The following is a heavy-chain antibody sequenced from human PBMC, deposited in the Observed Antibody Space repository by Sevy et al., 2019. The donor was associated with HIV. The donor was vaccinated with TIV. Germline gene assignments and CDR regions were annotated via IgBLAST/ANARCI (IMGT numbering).Heavy chain of an antibody. D-gene: IGHD3-22*01. CDR2: INPSGGST. J-gene: IGHJ4*02. CDR3: ARVSAYYYDSSGYPIFDY. CDR1: GYTFTSYY. Sequence: ASVKVSCKASGYTFTSYYMHWVRQAPGQGLEWMGIINPSGGSTSYAQKFQGRVTMTRDTSTSTVYMELSSLRSEDTAVYYCARVSAYYYDSSGYPIFDYWGQGTLSPSPQ. V-gene: IGHV1-46*01.